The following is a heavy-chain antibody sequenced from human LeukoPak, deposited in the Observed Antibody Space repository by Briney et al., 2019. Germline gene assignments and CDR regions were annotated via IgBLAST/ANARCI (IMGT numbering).Heavy chain of an antibody. Sequence: GGSLRLSCAASGFTFTIYAMNWVRQAPGKGLEWVSTISSSGGSTYYADSVKGRFTISRDNSKNTLYLQISSLRAEYTALYYCAKGGYSYGPWGQRTLVTVSS. V-gene: IGHV3-23*01. CDR3: AKGGYSYGP. CDR2: ISSSGGST. D-gene: IGHD5-18*01. CDR1: GFTFTIYA. J-gene: IGHJ5*02.